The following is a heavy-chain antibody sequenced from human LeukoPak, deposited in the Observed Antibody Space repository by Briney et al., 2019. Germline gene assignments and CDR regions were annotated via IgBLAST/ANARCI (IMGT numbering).Heavy chain of an antibody. CDR2: ISSSSSTI. CDR3: ARDRSDY. J-gene: IGHJ4*02. CDR1: GFTFSSYS. V-gene: IGHV3-21*01. Sequence: GGSLRLSCAASGFTFSSYSMNWVRQPPGKGLEWVSSISSSSSTIYYADSVKGRFTISRDNAKNSLYLQMNSLRPEDTAVYYCARDRSDYWGQGTLVTVSS.